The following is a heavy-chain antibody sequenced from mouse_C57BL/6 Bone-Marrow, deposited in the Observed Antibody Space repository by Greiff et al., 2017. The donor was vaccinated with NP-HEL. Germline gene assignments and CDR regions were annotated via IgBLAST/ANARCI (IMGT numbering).Heavy chain of an antibody. V-gene: IGHV1-9*01. J-gene: IGHJ3*01. CDR2: ILPGSGST. D-gene: IGHD1-1*01. Sequence: LVEPGASVKLSCKATGYTFTGYWIEWVKQRPGHGLEWIGEILPGSGSTNDNEKFKGKATFTADTSSNTAYMQLSSLTTEDSAIYYCARSHYYGSSYGFAYWGQGTLVTVSA. CDR1: GYTFTGYW. CDR3: ARSHYYGSSYGFAY.